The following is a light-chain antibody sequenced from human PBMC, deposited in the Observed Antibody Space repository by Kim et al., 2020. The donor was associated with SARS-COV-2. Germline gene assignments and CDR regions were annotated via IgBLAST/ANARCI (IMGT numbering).Light chain of an antibody. CDR2: KAC. J-gene: IGKJ1*01. V-gene: IGKV1-5*03. CDR3: QQYSNHST. Sequence: ASVGDRVTITCRASQRISSSRVAWYQQKPKQAQRLLNYKACKLERGVPARCSSGGSGAEFTITSSSLQQDVFTTYYRQQYSNHSTFGQGTKVDIK. CDR1: QRISSSR.